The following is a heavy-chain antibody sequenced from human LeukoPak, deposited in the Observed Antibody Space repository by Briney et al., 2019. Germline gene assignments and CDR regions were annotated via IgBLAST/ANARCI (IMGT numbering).Heavy chain of an antibody. Sequence: GGSLRLSCAGSGFTFRDYGMSWVRQAPGKGLEWVSALSGSGDSTYYADSVKGRFTISRDNSRNTLYLQMNSLRAEDTALYYCAHQKSTNYNYYFDYWGQGTLVTVSS. CDR1: GFTFRDYG. V-gene: IGHV3-23*01. D-gene: IGHD1-1*01. CDR2: LSGSGDST. CDR3: AHQKSTNYNYYFDY. J-gene: IGHJ4*02.